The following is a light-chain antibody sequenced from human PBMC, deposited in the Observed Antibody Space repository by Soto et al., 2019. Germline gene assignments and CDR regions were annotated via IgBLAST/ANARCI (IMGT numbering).Light chain of an antibody. CDR2: DAS. J-gene: IGKJ4*01. V-gene: IGKV1-33*01. Sequence: DIQMTQSPSSLSASVGDRATITCQASQDISNYLNWYQQKPGKAPKFLIYDASNLETGVPSRFSGSGSGTYFTFTISSLQPEDVATYYCQQYENLPLTFGGGTRWIS. CDR1: QDISNY. CDR3: QQYENLPLT.